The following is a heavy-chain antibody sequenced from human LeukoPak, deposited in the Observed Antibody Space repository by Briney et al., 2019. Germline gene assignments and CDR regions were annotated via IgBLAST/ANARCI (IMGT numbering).Heavy chain of an antibody. J-gene: IGHJ4*02. D-gene: IGHD5-18*01. Sequence: SETLSLTCTVSGGSISSYYWSWIRQPPGKGLEWIGYIYYSGSNNYNPSLKSRVTISVDTSKNQFSLKLSSVTAADTAVYYCARLVGGKYSYDFNFDYWGQGTLVTVSS. CDR2: IYYSGSN. CDR3: ARLVGGKYSYDFNFDY. CDR1: GGSISSYY. V-gene: IGHV4-59*08.